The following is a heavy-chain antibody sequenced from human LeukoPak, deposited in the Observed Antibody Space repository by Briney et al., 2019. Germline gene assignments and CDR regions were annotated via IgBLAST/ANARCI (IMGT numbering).Heavy chain of an antibody. CDR1: GGSISSSSYY. J-gene: IGHJ4*02. Sequence: PSETLTLSCTVSGGSISSSSYYWGWIRQPPGKGLEWIGSIYYSGSTYYNPSLKSRVTISVDTSKNQFSLELSSVTAADTAVYYCASHIAVAGNRRAFDCWGQRTDDTVSS. CDR2: IYYSGST. D-gene: IGHD6-19*01. CDR3: ASHIAVAGNRRAFDC. V-gene: IGHV4-39*01.